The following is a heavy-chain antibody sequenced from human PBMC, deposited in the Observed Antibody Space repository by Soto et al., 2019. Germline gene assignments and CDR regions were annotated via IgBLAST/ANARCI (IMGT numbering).Heavy chain of an antibody. CDR2: ISTSAYI. V-gene: IGHV3-21*01. Sequence: PGWSLRLSCAAFGLTVSGKYYMAWVRQAPGKGLEWVSSISTSAYIYYADSVTGRFTISRDNAKNSLYLQMNSLRAGDTAVYYCARPRHTYGQNDDAFDFWGQGTMVTVSS. CDR3: ARPRHTYGQNDDAFDF. CDR1: GLTVSGKYY. J-gene: IGHJ3*01. D-gene: IGHD5-18*01.